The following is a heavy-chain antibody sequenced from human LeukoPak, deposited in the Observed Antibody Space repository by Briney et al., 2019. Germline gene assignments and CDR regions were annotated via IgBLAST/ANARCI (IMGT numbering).Heavy chain of an antibody. CDR3: ARDLVWYSGSGGDY. CDR2: ISAYNGNT. V-gene: IGHV1-18*01. Sequence: GASVKVSCKASGGTFSSYAISWVRQAPGQGLEWMGWISAYNGNTNYAQKLQGRVTMTTDTSTSTAYMELRSLRSDDTAVYYCARDLVWYSGSGGDYWGQGTLVTVSS. CDR1: GGTFSSYA. D-gene: IGHD1-26*01. J-gene: IGHJ4*02.